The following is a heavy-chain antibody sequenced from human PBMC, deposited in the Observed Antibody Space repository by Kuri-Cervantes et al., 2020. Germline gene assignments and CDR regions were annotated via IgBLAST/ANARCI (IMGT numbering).Heavy chain of an antibody. V-gene: IGHV4-61*01. CDR3: ARGPRRGSGSYYNSFSYWFDP. Sequence: SETLSLTCSVSGGSVNIDPYYWSWIRQPPGKGLEWIGYMHYSGSGSANYSPSLKSRVTISLDTSRNQFSLNLNSVTAADTAVYYCARGPRRGSGSYYNSFSYWFDPWGQGTLVTVSS. D-gene: IGHD3-10*01. J-gene: IGHJ5*02. CDR1: GGSVNIDPYY. CDR2: MHYSGSGSA.